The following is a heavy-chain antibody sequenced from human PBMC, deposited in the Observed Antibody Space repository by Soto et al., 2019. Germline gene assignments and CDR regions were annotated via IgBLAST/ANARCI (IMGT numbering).Heavy chain of an antibody. D-gene: IGHD5-18*01. J-gene: IGHJ6*02. CDR2: ISYDGSNK. CDR1: GFTFSSYA. CDR3: SRDLRGYSYGSNIVGMYV. V-gene: IGHV3-30-3*01. Sequence: PGGSLRLSCAASGFTFSSYAMHWVRQAPGKGLEWVAVISYDGSNKYYADSVKGRFTISRDNSKNTLYLQMNSLRAEDTAVYYCSRDLRGYSYGSNIVGMYVWGQGTTVTVSS.